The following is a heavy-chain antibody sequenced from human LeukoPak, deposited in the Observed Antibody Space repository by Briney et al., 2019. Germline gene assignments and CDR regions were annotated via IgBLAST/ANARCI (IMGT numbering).Heavy chain of an antibody. CDR2: IIPIFGTA. CDR3: AREPDTAMAFDY. J-gene: IGHJ4*02. V-gene: IGHV1-69*13. CDR1: GGTFSSYA. Sequence: SVKVSCKASGGTFSSYAISWVRQAPGQGLEWMGGIIPIFGTANYAQKSQGRVTITADESTSTAYMELSSLRSEDTAVYYCAREPDTAMAFDYWGQGTLVTVSS. D-gene: IGHD5-18*01.